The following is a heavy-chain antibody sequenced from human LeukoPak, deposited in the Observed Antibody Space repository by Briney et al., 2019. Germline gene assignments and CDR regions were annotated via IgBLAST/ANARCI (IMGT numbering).Heavy chain of an antibody. D-gene: IGHD3-22*01. CDR3: ARDYDSSGYPAFDI. J-gene: IGHJ3*02. CDR2: IYTSGST. Sequence: SETLSLTCTVSGGSISSYYWSWIRQPAGKGLEWIGRIYTSGSTNYNPSLKSRVTMLVDTSKNQFSLKLSSVTAADTAVYYCARDYDSSGYPAFDIWGQGTMVTVSS. CDR1: GGSISSYY. V-gene: IGHV4-4*07.